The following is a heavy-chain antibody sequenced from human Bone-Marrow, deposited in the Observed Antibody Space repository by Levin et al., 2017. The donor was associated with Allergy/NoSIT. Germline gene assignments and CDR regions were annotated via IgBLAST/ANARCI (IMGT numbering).Heavy chain of an antibody. CDR1: GFSFSDYE. CDR2: ISSSGSTK. J-gene: IGHJ2*01. Sequence: GGSLRLSCAASGFSFSDYEMNWVRQAPGKGLEWISYISSSGSTKYYADSGKGRFTISTKNSLYLQMNSLRADDTAIYYCARDKRSGGVTPDWYFDLWGRGTLVSVSS. D-gene: IGHD2-15*01. CDR3: ARDKRSGGVTPDWYFDL. V-gene: IGHV3-48*03.